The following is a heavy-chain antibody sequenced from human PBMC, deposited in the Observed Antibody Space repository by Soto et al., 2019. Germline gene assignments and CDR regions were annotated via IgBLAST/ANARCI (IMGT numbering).Heavy chain of an antibody. CDR2: ISYDGSNK. D-gene: IGHD2-15*01. J-gene: IGHJ6*02. CDR3: ARGGSRDYYGMDV. V-gene: IGHV3-30-3*01. Sequence: QVQLVESGGGVVQPGRSLRLSCAASGFTFSSYAMHWVRQAPGKGLEWVAVISYDGSNKYYADSVKGRFTISRDNSKNTLYLQINSLRAEDTAVYYCARGGSRDYYGMDVWGQGTTVTVSS. CDR1: GFTFSSYA.